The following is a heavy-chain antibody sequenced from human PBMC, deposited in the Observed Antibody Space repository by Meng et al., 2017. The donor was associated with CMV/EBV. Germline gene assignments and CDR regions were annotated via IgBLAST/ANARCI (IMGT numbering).Heavy chain of an antibody. CDR2: IYYTGST. V-gene: IGHV4-61*01. D-gene: IGHD3/OR15-3a*01. CDR1: GGSVSSGSFY. J-gene: IGHJ4*02. CDR3: ARGQVDRLSFDY. Sequence: SETLSLTCTVSGGSVSSGSFYWNWIRQPPGKGLEWIGFIYYTGSTNYNPSLKSRVTISVDTSKNQFSLKLSSVTAADTAVYYCARGQVDRLSFDYWGQGTLVTVSS.